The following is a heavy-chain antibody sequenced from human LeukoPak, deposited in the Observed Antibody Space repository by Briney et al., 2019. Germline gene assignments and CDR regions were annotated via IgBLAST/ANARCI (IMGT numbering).Heavy chain of an antibody. V-gene: IGHV1-24*01. CDR2: FDPEDGET. J-gene: IGHJ3*02. CDR3: ATTITGMVTFDI. CDR1: GYTLTELS. D-gene: IGHD1-1*01. Sequence: ASVKVSCKLSGYTLTELSMLWVRQAPGKGLEWMGGFDPEDGETIYAQKFQGRVTMTEDTSTDTAYMELSSLRSEDTAVYYCATTITGMVTFDIWGQGTMVTISS.